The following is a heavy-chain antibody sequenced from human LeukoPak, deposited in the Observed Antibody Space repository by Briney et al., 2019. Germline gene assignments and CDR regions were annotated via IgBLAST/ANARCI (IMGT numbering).Heavy chain of an antibody. J-gene: IGHJ4*02. CDR1: GFTFSNYA. CDR3: VKDKYPVVVAATLDY. D-gene: IGHD2-15*01. CDR2: ISSNGGIT. Sequence: PGGSLRLSCSASGFTFSNYAMHWVRQAPGKGLEYVSDISSNGGITYYADSVKGRFTVSRDNSKNMLYLQMNSLIAEDTAVYYCVKDKYPVVVAATLDYWGQGILVTVSS. V-gene: IGHV3-64D*09.